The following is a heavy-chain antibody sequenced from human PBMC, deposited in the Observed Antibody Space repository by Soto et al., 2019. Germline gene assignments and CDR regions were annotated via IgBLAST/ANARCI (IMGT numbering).Heavy chain of an antibody. CDR3: GRVASREAFDV. CDR1: GCSMTSYY. J-gene: IGHJ3*01. CDR2: MNYSAMN. V-gene: IGHV4-59*01. Sequence: QVQLQESGPGLVRPSETLSLTCTVSGCSMTSYYWGWSRKHPGKGLEWIGHMNYSAMNYYNPSLRSSITMLIDPSNNQFLLKLTSGAAAVTALYFCGRVASREAFDVGGQGTMVSVSS.